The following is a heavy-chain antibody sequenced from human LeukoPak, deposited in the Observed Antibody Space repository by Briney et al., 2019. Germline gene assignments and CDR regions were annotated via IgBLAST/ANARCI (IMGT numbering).Heavy chain of an antibody. D-gene: IGHD3-3*01. CDR3: AKDGLRFLEWYLGYFDL. V-gene: IGHV3-23*01. J-gene: IGHJ2*01. CDR2: ISGSGGST. CDR1: GFTFSSYA. Sequence: GGSLRLSCAASGFTFSSYAMSWVRQTPGKGLEWVLSISGSGGSTNYADSVTGRFTISRGNSNNTLYLQMNSLRADDTAVYYCAKDGLRFLEWYLGYFDLWGRGTLVTVSS.